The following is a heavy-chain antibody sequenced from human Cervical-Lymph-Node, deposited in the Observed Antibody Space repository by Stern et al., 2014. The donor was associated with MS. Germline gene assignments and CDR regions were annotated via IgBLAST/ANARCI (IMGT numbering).Heavy chain of an antibody. V-gene: IGHV1-46*01. CDR2: VNANGGSA. Sequence: QDQLVQSGAQVKKPGSSVKVSCKGSGYTFIRYYIQWVRQAPGQGLERMGIVNANGGSARYAQKFQGRVPMASDTSTSTVSMELSSLRSEDTAVYYCATLYDSSGNYGMEVWGQGTTVIVSS. J-gene: IGHJ6*02. CDR3: ATLYDSSGNYGMEV. D-gene: IGHD5/OR15-5a*01. CDR1: GYTFIRYY.